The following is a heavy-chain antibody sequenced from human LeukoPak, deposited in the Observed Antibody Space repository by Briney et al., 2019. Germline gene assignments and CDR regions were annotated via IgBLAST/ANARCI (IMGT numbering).Heavy chain of an antibody. Sequence: ASVKVSCKASGYTFTSYGISWVRQAPGQGLEWMGWISAYNGNTNYAQKLQGRVTMTTDTSTSTAYMELRSLRSDDTAVYYCARWEVPYYYILTGYGAWDYWGQGTLVTVSS. D-gene: IGHD3-9*01. CDR2: ISAYNGNT. CDR3: ARWEVPYYYILTGYGAWDY. CDR1: GYTFTSYG. V-gene: IGHV1-18*01. J-gene: IGHJ4*02.